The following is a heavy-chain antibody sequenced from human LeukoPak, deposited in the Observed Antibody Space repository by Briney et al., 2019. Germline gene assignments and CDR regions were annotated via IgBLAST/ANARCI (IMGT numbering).Heavy chain of an antibody. J-gene: IGHJ6*02. Sequence: PRASVKVSCKASGYTFTSYGISWVRQAPGQGLEWMGWIGAYNGNTNYAQKLQGRVTTTTDTSTSTAYMELRSLRSDDTAVYYCARGPITMVRGVPYYYYGMDVWGQGTTVTVSS. CDR1: GYTFTSYG. V-gene: IGHV1-18*01. CDR2: IGAYNGNT. CDR3: ARGPITMVRGVPYYYYGMDV. D-gene: IGHD3-10*01.